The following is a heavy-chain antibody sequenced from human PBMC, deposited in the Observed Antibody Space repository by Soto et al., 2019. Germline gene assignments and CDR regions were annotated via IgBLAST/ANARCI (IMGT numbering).Heavy chain of an antibody. CDR3: AKGGDWFGP. V-gene: IGHV4-30-4*01. Sequence: PSETLSLTCTVSGGSISSGDDYWSWIRQPPGKGLEWIGYIFYSGTTSYNPSLKSRITISVDTSKNQFSLKLSSVTAADTAVYYCAKGGDWFGPWGQGTLVTVS. J-gene: IGHJ5*02. CDR2: IFYSGTT. CDR1: GGSISSGDDY.